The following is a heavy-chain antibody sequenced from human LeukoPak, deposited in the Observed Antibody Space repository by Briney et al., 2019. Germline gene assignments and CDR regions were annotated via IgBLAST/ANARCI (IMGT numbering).Heavy chain of an antibody. D-gene: IGHD2-2*02. CDR1: GYTFTGYY. J-gene: IGHJ5*02. CDR3: ARDVNYCNSTSCYISWFDP. V-gene: IGHV1-2*02. Sequence: ASVKVSCKASGYTFTGYYVHWVRQAPGQGLEWMGWINFNSGGTNYAQKFQGRVTMTRDTSISTAYMELSRLRSDDTAVYYCARDVNYCNSTSCYISWFDPWGQGTLVTVSS. CDR2: INFNSGGT.